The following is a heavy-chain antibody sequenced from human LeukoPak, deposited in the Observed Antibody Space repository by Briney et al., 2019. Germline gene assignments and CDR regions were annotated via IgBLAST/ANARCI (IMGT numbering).Heavy chain of an antibody. Sequence: GASVNVSCKASGYTFTNYYIHWVRQAPGQGLEWMGIINPTGDSTSYAQKFQGRVTMTGDTSTSTVYMELSSLRSEDTAVYYCARDLPARSGYPKNWFDPWGQGTLVTVSS. CDR2: INPTGDST. D-gene: IGHD3-3*01. J-gene: IGHJ5*02. CDR1: GYTFTNYY. CDR3: ARDLPARSGYPKNWFDP. V-gene: IGHV1-46*01.